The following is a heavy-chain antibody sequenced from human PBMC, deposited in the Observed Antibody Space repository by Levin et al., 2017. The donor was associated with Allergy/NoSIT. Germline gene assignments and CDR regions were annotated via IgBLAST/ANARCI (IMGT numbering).Heavy chain of an antibody. CDR2: INPNSGGA. CDR1: GYIFTDYL. J-gene: IGHJ3*02. V-gene: IGHV1-2*02. Sequence: GESLKISCEASGYIFTDYLIHWVRQAPGQGLEWMGWINPNSGGAIHAQKFQGRVTMTRDTSTNTAYMDLSSLRSDDTAVYYCARGRWNEAFDIWGQGTIVTVSS. CDR3: ARGRWNEAFDI. D-gene: IGHD4-23*01.